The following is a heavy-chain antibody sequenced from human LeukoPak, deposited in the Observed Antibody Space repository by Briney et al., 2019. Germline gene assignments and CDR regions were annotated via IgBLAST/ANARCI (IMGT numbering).Heavy chain of an antibody. D-gene: IGHD6-13*01. Sequence: SGGSLRLSCAASGFTFSSYGMHWVRQAPGKGLEWVAVIWYDGSNKYYADSVKGRFTISRDNSKNTLYLQMNSLRAEDTAVYYCARDRLYSSSWIYYYYGMDVWGQGTTVTVSS. CDR3: ARDRLYSSSWIYYYYGMDV. V-gene: IGHV3-33*08. J-gene: IGHJ6*02. CDR2: IWYDGSNK. CDR1: GFTFSSYG.